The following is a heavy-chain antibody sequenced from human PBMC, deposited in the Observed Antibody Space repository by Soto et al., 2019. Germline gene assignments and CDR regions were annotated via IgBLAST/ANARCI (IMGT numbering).Heavy chain of an antibody. Sequence: SLDSCCKGGGYTFPSALGGWRRAMAGRGLEWMGIINPIDSNTKYSPTFQGQVTISADKSTTTAYLEWNSLKADDTAMYYCARVRCCTNGIYYRLDHWGQGTLVTVSS. CDR3: ARVRCCTNGIYYRLDH. J-gene: IGHJ5*02. D-gene: IGHD2-8*01. CDR1: GYTFPSAL. V-gene: IGHV5-51*01. CDR2: INPIDSNT.